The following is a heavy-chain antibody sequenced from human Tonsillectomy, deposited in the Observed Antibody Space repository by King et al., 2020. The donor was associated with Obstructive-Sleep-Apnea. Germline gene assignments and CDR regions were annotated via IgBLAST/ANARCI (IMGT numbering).Heavy chain of an antibody. D-gene: IGHD3-3*01. V-gene: IGHV4-39*07. CDR3: ASITIFGVVTIYYFDY. CDR1: GGSISSTTYY. J-gene: IGHJ4*02. Sequence: LQLQESGPGLVKPSETLSLTCTVSGGSISSTTYYWGWIRQPPGKGLEWIGNIYYRGSTYYNPSLKRRVTISVDTSKNQFSLKLNSVTAADTAVYYCASITIFGVVTIYYFDYWGQGTLVTVSS. CDR2: IYYRGST.